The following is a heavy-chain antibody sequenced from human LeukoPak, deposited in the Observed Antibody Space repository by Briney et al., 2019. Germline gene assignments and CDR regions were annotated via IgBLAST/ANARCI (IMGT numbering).Heavy chain of an antibody. CDR3: ARDGRTYGDAFDI. D-gene: IGHD4-17*01. CDR1: GLTFSSYG. Sequence: GGSLRLSCAASGLTFSSYGMHWVRQAPGKGLEWVSYISSSANIIYYEDSVKGRVTISRDNAKNSLYLQMNSLRAEDTAVYYCARDGRTYGDAFDIWGQGTMVTVSS. V-gene: IGHV3-48*03. J-gene: IGHJ3*02. CDR2: ISSSANII.